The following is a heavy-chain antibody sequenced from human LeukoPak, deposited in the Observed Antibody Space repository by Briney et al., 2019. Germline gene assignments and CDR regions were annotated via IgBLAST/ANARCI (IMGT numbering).Heavy chain of an antibody. D-gene: IGHD3-22*01. J-gene: IGHJ3*02. CDR2: IYYSGST. CDR3: AXXAHSXGYYTTGAFDI. V-gene: IGHV4-61*01. Sequence: PSETLSLTCTVSGGSVSSGSYYWSWIRQPPGKGLEWIGYIYYSGSTNYNASLKSRVTISVDTSKNQFSLKLSSVTAADPAVYYCAXXAHSXGYYTTGAFDIWGQGTMVTVSS. CDR1: GGSVSSGSYY.